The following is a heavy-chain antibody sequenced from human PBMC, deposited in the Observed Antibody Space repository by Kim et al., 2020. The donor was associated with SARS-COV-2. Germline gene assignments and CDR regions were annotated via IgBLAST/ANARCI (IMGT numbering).Heavy chain of an antibody. CDR2: INHSGST. V-gene: IGHV4-34*01. Sequence: SETLSLTCAVYGGSFSGYYWSWIRQPPGKGLEWIGEINHSGSTNYNPSLKSRVTISVDTSKNQFSLKLSSVTAADTAVYYCARGSSGWGSGFRGYYYGMDVWGQGTTVTVSS. CDR1: GGSFSGYY. CDR3: ARGSSGWGSGFRGYYYGMDV. J-gene: IGHJ6*02. D-gene: IGHD3-10*01.